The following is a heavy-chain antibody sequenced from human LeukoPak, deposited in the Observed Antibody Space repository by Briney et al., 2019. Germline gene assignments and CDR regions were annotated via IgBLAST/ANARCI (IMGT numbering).Heavy chain of an antibody. D-gene: IGHD6-25*01. CDR2: IYYSGST. Sequence: PSETLSLTCTVSGGSISSSSYYWGWIRQPPGKGLEWIGSIYYSGSTYYNPSLKSRVTISVDTSKNQFSLKLISVTAADTAVYYCARGTYSSALLGMDIWGQGTTVIVSS. CDR1: GGSISSSSYY. CDR3: ARGTYSSALLGMDI. V-gene: IGHV4-39*07. J-gene: IGHJ6*02.